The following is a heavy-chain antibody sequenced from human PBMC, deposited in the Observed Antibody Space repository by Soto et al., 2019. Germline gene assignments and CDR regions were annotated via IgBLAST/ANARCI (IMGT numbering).Heavy chain of an antibody. D-gene: IGHD4-17*01. CDR2: IIPILGIA. V-gene: IGHV1-69*08. CDR1: GGTFSSYT. CDR3: ATELSGYGSTVTTRLDY. Sequence: QVQLVQSGAEVKKPGSSVKVSCKASGGTFSSYTISWVRQAPGQGLEWMGRIIPILGIANYAQKFQGRVTITADKSTSTAYMELSSLRSEDTAVYYCATELSGYGSTVTTRLDYWGQGTLVTVSS. J-gene: IGHJ4*02.